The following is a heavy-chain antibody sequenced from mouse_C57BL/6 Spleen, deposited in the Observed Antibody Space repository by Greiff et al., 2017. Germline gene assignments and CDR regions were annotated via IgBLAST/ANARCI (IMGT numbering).Heavy chain of an antibody. CDR1: GYSITSGYY. D-gene: IGHD2-10*02. CDR3: ARGYGTFAY. Sequence: DVKLQESGPGLVKPSQSLSLTCSVTGYSITSGYYWNWIRQFPGNKLEWMGYISYDGSNNYNPSLKNRISITRDTSKNQFFLKLNSVTTEDTATYYCARGYGTFAYWGQGTLVTVSA. J-gene: IGHJ3*01. CDR2: ISYDGSN. V-gene: IGHV3-6*01.